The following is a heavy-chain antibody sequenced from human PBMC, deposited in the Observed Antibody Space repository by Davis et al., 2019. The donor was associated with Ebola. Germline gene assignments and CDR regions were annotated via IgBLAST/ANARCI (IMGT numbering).Heavy chain of an antibody. D-gene: IGHD3-22*01. J-gene: IGHJ5*02. CDR3: ARAPTYYYDSSGYYGWFDP. CDR2: INAGNGNT. Sequence: ASVNVSCKASGYTFTSYAMHWVRQAPAQWLEWMGWINAGNGNTKYSQKFQARVTITRDTSASTAYMELSSLRSEDTAVYYCARAPTYYYDSSGYYGWFDPWGQGTLVTVSS. V-gene: IGHV1-3*01. CDR1: GYTFTSYA.